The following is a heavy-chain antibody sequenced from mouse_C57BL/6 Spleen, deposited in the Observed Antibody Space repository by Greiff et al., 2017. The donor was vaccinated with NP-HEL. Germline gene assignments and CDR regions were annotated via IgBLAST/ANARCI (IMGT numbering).Heavy chain of an antibody. CDR1: GYAFSSSW. Sequence: VQLQQSGPELVKPGASVKISCKASGYAFSSSWMNWVKQRPGQGLEWIGRIYPGDGNTNYNGKFKGKATLTADKSSSTAYMDLSRLTSEDSAVYCCARNLAGMYYDAKDYWGQGTSVTVSS. J-gene: IGHJ4*01. CDR2: IYPGDGNT. D-gene: IGHD4-1*01. CDR3: ARNLAGMYYDAKDY. V-gene: IGHV1-82*01.